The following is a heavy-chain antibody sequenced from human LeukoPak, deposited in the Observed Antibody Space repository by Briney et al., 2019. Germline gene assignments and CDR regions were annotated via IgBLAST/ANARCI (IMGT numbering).Heavy chain of an antibody. CDR3: ARGGRLTASIAARNDAFDI. V-gene: IGHV1-2*02. Sequence: ASVKVSCRVSGYIFTSYGISWVRQAPGQGLEWMGWINPNSGGTNYAQKFQGRVTMTRDTSISTAYMELSRLRSDDTAVYYCARGGRLTASIAARNDAFDIWGQGTMVTVSS. CDR2: INPNSGGT. CDR1: GYIFTSYG. D-gene: IGHD6-6*01. J-gene: IGHJ3*02.